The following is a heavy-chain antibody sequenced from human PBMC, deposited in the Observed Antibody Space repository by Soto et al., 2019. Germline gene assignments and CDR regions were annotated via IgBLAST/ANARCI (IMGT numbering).Heavy chain of an antibody. CDR1: GGSITSNNW. Sequence: QVQLQESGPGLVKPSGTLSLTCAVSGGSITSNNWWSWVRQPPGKGLEWIGEIYHSRSTNYNPSLKSRVGVSIDKSKNQFYLDLDSVTAADKALYYWASAGDSALTGTFDVWGRGRMVTVSS. J-gene: IGHJ3*01. CDR3: ASAGDSALTGTFDV. D-gene: IGHD4-17*01. CDR2: IYHSRST. V-gene: IGHV4-4*02.